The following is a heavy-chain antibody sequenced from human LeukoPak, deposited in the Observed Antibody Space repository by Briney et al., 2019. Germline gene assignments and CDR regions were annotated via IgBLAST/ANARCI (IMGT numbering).Heavy chain of an antibody. J-gene: IGHJ4*02. D-gene: IGHD6-13*01. Sequence: GGSLRLSCAASGFTFSSYAMSWVRQASGKGLEWVSAISGSGGSTYYADSVKGRFTISRDNSKNTLYLQMNSLRAEDTAVYYCANQYSSSWYPFDYWGQGTLVTVSS. CDR1: GFTFSSYA. CDR3: ANQYSSSWYPFDY. V-gene: IGHV3-23*01. CDR2: ISGSGGST.